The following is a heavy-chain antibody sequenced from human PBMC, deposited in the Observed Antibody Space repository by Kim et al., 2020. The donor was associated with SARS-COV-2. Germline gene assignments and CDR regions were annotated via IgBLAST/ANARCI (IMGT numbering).Heavy chain of an antibody. V-gene: IGHV1-2*06. CDR3: ARLAGHQPLDY. D-gene: IGHD2-2*01. J-gene: IGHJ4*02. CDR2: INPMTGDT. Sequence: ASVKVSCKASGYTFTGYYLHWVRQAPGQGLEWMGRINPMTGDTNSAQKFQGRVTMTRDTSISAAYMELSSLTYDDTAVYYCARLAGHQPLDYWGQVALVT. CDR1: GYTFTGYY.